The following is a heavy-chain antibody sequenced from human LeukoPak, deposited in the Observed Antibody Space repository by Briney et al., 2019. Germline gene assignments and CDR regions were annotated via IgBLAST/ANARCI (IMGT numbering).Heavy chain of an antibody. D-gene: IGHD3-10*01. J-gene: IGHJ4*02. Sequence: GGSLRLSCAASGFTFSSYAMSWVRQARGKGLEWVSAISGSGGSTYYADSVKGRFTISRDNSKDTLYLQMNSLRAEDTAVYYCAGAVDGSGSYLVDYWGQGTLVTVSS. CDR3: AGAVDGSGSYLVDY. CDR2: ISGSGGST. CDR1: GFTFSSYA. V-gene: IGHV3-23*01.